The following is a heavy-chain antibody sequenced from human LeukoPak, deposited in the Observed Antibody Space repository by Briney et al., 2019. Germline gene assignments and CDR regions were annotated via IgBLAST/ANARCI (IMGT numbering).Heavy chain of an antibody. Sequence: GGSLRLSCAASGFTFSSYWMHWVRRAPGKGLVWVSRINSDGSSTNYGDSVKGRFTISRDNAKNTMYLQMNSLRAEDTAMYYCARAVYYSNYLGYWGQGTLVTVSS. D-gene: IGHD3-10*01. CDR3: ARAVYYSNYLGY. CDR1: GFTFSSYW. J-gene: IGHJ4*01. V-gene: IGHV3-74*01. CDR2: INSDGSST.